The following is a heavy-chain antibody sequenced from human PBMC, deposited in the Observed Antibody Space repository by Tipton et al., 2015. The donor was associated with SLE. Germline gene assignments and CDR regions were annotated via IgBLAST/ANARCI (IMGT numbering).Heavy chain of an antibody. D-gene: IGHD2-15*01. CDR2: IWYDGSNK. J-gene: IGHJ4*02. CDR1: GFTFNYYG. CDR3: ARDIGGCSGGSCHLD. Sequence: SLRLSCAASGFTFNYYGMHWVRQAPGKGLEWVAVIWYDGSNKYYADSVKGRFTISRDNSNNTLYLQMNSLRVEDTAVYYCARDIGGCSGGSCHLDWGQGTLVTVSS. V-gene: IGHV3-33*01.